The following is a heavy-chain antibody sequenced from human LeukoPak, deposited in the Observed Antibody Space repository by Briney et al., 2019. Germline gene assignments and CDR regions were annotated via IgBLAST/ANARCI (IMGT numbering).Heavy chain of an antibody. Sequence: GESLKISCKGSGYSFTSCWIGWVRQVPGKGLEWMGIIYPGDSDTRYSPSFQGQVTISADKSISTAYLQWSSLKASDTAMYYCARLSSLYSSSWSETNWFDPWGQGTLVTVSS. D-gene: IGHD6-13*01. CDR1: GYSFTSCW. J-gene: IGHJ5*02. CDR2: IYPGDSDT. CDR3: ARLSSLYSSSWSETNWFDP. V-gene: IGHV5-51*01.